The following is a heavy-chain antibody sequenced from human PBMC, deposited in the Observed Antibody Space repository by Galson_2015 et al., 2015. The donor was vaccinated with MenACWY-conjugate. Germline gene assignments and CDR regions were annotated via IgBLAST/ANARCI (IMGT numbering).Heavy chain of an antibody. CDR2: ISAYNGNT. D-gene: IGHD3-10*01. CDR3: ARDPGGWFGELPQKKFLDY. J-gene: IGHJ4*02. Sequence: SVKVSCKASGYIFTNYGINWVRQAPGQGLEWMGWISAYNGNTDFAQKFQGRVTMTIDTSTTTAYMELRSLISDDTAVFYCARDPGGWFGELPQKKFLDYWGQGTLVTVSS. CDR1: GYIFTNYG. V-gene: IGHV1-18*01.